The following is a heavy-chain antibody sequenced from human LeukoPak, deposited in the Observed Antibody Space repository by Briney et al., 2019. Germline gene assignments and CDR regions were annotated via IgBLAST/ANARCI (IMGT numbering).Heavy chain of an antibody. CDR1: GFTVSSNY. V-gene: IGHV3-53*01. D-gene: IGHD3-22*01. CDR3: ARVQHYYDSLPDRNYGMDV. Sequence: PGGSLRLSCAASGFTVSSNYMSWVRQAPGKGLEWVSVIYSGGSTYYADSVKGRFTISRDNSKNTLYLRMNSLRAEDTAVYYCARVQHYYDSLPDRNYGMDVWGQGTTVTVSS. CDR2: IYSGGST. J-gene: IGHJ6*02.